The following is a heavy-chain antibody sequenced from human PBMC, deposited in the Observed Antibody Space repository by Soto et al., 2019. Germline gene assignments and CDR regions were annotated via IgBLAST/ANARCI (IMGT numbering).Heavy chain of an antibody. CDR2: IWYDGSNK. CDR3: ARGESGYYGMDG. Sequence: LILSYTAAGVTFSSHVMHLVRPAQGKGLEWVAVIWYDGSNKYYADSVKGRFTISRDNSKNTLYLQMNSLRAEDTAVYYCARGESGYYGMDGWGQGTTVTFS. D-gene: IGHD7-27*01. CDR1: GVTFSSHV. J-gene: IGHJ6*02. V-gene: IGHV3-33*01.